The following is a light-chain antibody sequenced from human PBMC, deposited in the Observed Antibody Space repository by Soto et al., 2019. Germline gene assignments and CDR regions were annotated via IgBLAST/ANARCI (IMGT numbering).Light chain of an antibody. Sequence: DIVMTQSPDSLAVSLGERATINCKSSQSVLYSSNNKNYLAWYQQKPGQPPKLLIYWASTRESGVPDRFSGSGSGTDFTLTISSLQAEDVAVYYCQQYYSTPKWTFGPGTKVEIK. CDR2: WAS. CDR3: QQYYSTPKWT. J-gene: IGKJ1*01. V-gene: IGKV4-1*01. CDR1: QSVLYSSNNKNY.